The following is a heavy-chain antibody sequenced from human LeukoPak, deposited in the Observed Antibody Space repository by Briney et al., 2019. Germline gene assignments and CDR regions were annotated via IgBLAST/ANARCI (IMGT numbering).Heavy chain of an antibody. CDR1: GFTFGISW. Sequence: PGGSLRLSCVASGFTFGISWVTWVRQAPGKGLEWVANIDKHGNGKYYVDSVKGRFAISRDYATNSVFLQMNSLRAEDTSVYYCARDAGWGYYDLWGQGTPVTVSS. D-gene: IGHD1-26*01. CDR3: ARDAGWGYYDL. CDR2: IDKHGNGK. V-gene: IGHV3-7*01. J-gene: IGHJ4*02.